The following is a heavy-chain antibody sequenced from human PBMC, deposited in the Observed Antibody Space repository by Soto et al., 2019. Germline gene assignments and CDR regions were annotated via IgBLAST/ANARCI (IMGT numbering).Heavy chain of an antibody. J-gene: IGHJ4*02. D-gene: IGHD1-7*01. CDR1: GGSCTSNNW. V-gene: IGHV4-4*02. Sequence: SQTRSLTCAVSGGSCTSNNWWTWVRQPPGQGLEWIGEIYRTGSANYNPSLKSRVTMSLDKSENQLSLKVTSLTAADTAVYYCASRDPGTSVDYWGQGTLVTVSS. CDR3: ASRDPGTSVDY. CDR2: IYRTGSA.